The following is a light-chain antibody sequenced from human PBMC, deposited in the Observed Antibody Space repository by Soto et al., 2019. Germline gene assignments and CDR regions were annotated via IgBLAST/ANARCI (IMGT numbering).Light chain of an antibody. CDR1: SSDVGGYDY. CDR3: NSYTTTSTLV. Sequence: QSVLTQPASVSGSPGQSITISCTGTSSDVGGYDYVSWYQQHPGKAPKLLIYAVSTRPSGISNRFSGSKSGNTASLTISGLQAEDEADYYCNSYTTTSTLVFGGGTKLTVL. J-gene: IGLJ2*01. CDR2: AVS. V-gene: IGLV2-14*01.